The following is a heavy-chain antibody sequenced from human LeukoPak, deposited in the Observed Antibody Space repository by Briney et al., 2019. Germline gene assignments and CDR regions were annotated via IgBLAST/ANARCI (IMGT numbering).Heavy chain of an antibody. V-gene: IGHV4-4*09. Sequence: SETLSLTCTVSGGSISSYYWSWIRQPPGKGLEWIGYIYTSGSTNYNPSLKSRVNMSVDTSKNQFSLKLSSVTAADTAVYYCGRLGLRSADYWGQGTLVTVSS. J-gene: IGHJ4*02. CDR1: GGSISSYY. CDR3: GRLGLRSADY. D-gene: IGHD3-3*01. CDR2: IYTSGST.